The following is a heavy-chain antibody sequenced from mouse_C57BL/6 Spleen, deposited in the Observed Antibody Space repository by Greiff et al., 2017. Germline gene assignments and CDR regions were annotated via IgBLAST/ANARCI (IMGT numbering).Heavy chain of an antibody. CDR3: ASDWGGNSFAY. Sequence: VKLVESGPGLVAPSQSLSITCTVSGFSLTSYGVDWVRQSPGKGLEWLGVIWGVGSTNYNSALKSRLSISKDNSKSQVFLKMNSLQTDDTAMYYCASDWGGNSFAYWGQGTLVTVSA. V-gene: IGHV2-6*01. D-gene: IGHD2-1*01. CDR2: IWGVGST. CDR1: GFSLTSYG. J-gene: IGHJ3*01.